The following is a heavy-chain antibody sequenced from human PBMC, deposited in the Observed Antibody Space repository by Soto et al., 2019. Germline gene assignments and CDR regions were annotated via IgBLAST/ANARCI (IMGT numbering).Heavy chain of an antibody. Sequence: SETLSLTCTVSGGSISSGVYYWSWIRQHPGKGLEWIGYIYYSGSTYYNPSLKSRVTISVDTSQNQFSLKLSSVTAADTAVYYCARDSTSIVLEPWGQGTLVTVSS. J-gene: IGHJ5*02. CDR3: ARDSTSIVLEP. CDR2: IYYSGST. V-gene: IGHV4-31*03. CDR1: GGSISSGVYY. D-gene: IGHD2-2*01.